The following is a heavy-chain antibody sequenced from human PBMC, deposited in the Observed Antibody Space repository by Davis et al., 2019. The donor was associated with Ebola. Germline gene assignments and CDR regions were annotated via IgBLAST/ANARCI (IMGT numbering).Heavy chain of an antibody. CDR1: GFTFSNAW. D-gene: IGHD3-22*01. Sequence: GGSLRLSCAASGFTFSNAWMSWVRQAPGKGLEWVGRIKSKTDGGKKDYAAPVKGRFTISRDDSKNTMYLQMNSLKTEDTAVYYCTTNYYESSGYYSYGYWGQGTLVTVSS. V-gene: IGHV3-15*01. CDR3: TTNYYESSGYYSYGY. CDR2: IKSKTDGGKK. J-gene: IGHJ4*02.